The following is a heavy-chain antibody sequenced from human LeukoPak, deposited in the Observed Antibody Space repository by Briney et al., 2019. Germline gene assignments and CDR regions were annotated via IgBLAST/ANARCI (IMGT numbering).Heavy chain of an antibody. V-gene: IGHV3-53*01. Sequence: PGGSLRLSCAASGFTVSSNYMSWVRQAPGKGLEWVSVIYSGGNKYYTDSVKGRFTISRDNSKNTVYLQMNSLRAEDTALYYCASPSSGQSFDIWGQGTIVTVSS. D-gene: IGHD6-19*01. CDR3: ASPSSGQSFDI. J-gene: IGHJ3*02. CDR1: GFTVSSNY. CDR2: IYSGGNK.